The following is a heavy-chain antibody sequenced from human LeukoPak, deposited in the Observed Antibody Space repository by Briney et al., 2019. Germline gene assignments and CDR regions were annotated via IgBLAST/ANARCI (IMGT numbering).Heavy chain of an antibody. D-gene: IGHD3-10*01. J-gene: IGHJ4*02. Sequence: GGSLRLSCAASGFTFSDYWMNWVRQAPGKGLEWVGNIKQDASESYFLDSVRGRFTISRDNAKNSLYLQMNSLRVEDTAVYYCARDFRGESDYWGQGTLVTVSS. CDR1: GFTFSDYW. CDR2: IKQDASES. CDR3: ARDFRGESDY. V-gene: IGHV3-7*01.